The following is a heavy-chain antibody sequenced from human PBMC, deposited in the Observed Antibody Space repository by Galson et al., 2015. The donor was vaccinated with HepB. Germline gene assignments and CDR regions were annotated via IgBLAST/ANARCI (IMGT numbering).Heavy chain of an antibody. Sequence: TLSLTCTVSGGSISSGGHYWNWIRQHPGKGLEWIGYIHCSGSTYYNPSLKSRLIISVDTSKSQFSLKLTSVTAADTAVYYCARGGYDSPFDYWGQGTLVT. CDR3: ARGGYDSPFDY. CDR1: GGSISSGGHY. D-gene: IGHD5-12*01. CDR2: IHCSGST. V-gene: IGHV4-31*03. J-gene: IGHJ4*02.